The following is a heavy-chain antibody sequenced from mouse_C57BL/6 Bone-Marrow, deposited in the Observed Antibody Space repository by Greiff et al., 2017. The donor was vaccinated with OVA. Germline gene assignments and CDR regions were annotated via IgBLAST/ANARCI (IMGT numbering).Heavy chain of an antibody. CDR3: ARSGIVGGY. Sequence: QVQLQQSGAELVRPGTSVKVSCKAPGYAFTNYLIEWVKQRPGQGLEWIGVINPGSGGTNYNEKFKGKATLTADKSSSTAYMQLSSLTSEDSAVYFCARSGIVGGYWGQGTTLTVSA. CDR2: INPGSGGT. J-gene: IGHJ2*01. V-gene: IGHV1-54*01. CDR1: GYAFTNYL. D-gene: IGHD1-1*01.